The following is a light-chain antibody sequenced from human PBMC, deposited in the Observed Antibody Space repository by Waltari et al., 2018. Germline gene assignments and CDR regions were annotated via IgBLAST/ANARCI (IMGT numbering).Light chain of an antibody. CDR1: QSISSW. CDR3: QQYNSYSQWT. V-gene: IGKV1-5*01. J-gene: IGKJ1*01. Sequence: DIQMTQSPSTLSASVGDRVTITCRASQSISSWLAWYQQKPGKAPKLLIDDASSLESGVPSRFSGSGSGTEFTLTISSLQPDDFATYYCQQYNSYSQWTFGQGTKVEIK. CDR2: DAS.